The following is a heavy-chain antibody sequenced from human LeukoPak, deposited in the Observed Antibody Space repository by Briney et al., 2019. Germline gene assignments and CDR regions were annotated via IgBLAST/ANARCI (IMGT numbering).Heavy chain of an antibody. J-gene: IGHJ4*02. V-gene: IGHV3-23*01. Sequence: GWSLRLSCVTSGFSFSSYARSWVRQAPGKGLEWVSGISAAGGKSFYADSVKGRLTISRDNSNNTLHLHMNNMRVEDTAVYYCAKTQVVYYFDYWGQGNLVTVSS. CDR1: GFSFSSYA. CDR3: AKTQVVYYFDY. CDR2: ISAAGGKS. D-gene: IGHD2-8*02.